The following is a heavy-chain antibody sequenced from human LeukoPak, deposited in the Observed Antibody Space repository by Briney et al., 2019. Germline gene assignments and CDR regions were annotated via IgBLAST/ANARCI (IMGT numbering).Heavy chain of an antibody. Sequence: PGGSLRLSCADSGVTFRSYAMSWVRQAPGKGLGWVSDIFTSGGSSSYADPVKGGFTTSRENLRNTLYMHMNTLRAEDTALYFCAIMHPYYDGNGYWDQWGQGTMVTVSS. CDR3: AIMHPYYDGNGYWDQ. D-gene: IGHD3-22*01. J-gene: IGHJ4*02. CDR2: IFTSGGSS. CDR1: GVTFRSYA. V-gene: IGHV3-23*01.